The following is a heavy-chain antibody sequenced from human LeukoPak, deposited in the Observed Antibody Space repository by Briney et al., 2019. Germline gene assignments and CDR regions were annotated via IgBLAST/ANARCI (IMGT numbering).Heavy chain of an antibody. J-gene: IGHJ5*02. Sequence: GGSLRLSCTASGFTFSIYAMSWVRQAPGKGLEWVSAMSGSGSSTYYADSVKGRFTISRDNSKNTLYLQMNSLRAEDTAVYYCAKDRSSDYDILTTYPAPFDPWGQGTLVTVSS. CDR2: MSGSGSST. D-gene: IGHD3-9*01. CDR1: GFTFSIYA. V-gene: IGHV3-23*01. CDR3: AKDRSSDYDILTTYPAPFDP.